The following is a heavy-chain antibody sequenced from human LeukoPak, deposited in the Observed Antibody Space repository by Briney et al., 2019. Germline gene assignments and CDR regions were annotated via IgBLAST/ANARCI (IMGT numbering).Heavy chain of an antibody. Sequence: PGGSLRLSCAASGFTFSSYAMSWVRQAPGKGLEWVAVISYDGSNKYYADSVKGRFTISRDNSKNTLYLQMNSLRAEDTAVYYCAKDLDYYDSSGYYLHWGQGTLVTVSS. CDR1: GFTFSSYA. CDR2: ISYDGSNK. CDR3: AKDLDYYDSSGYYLH. D-gene: IGHD3-22*01. J-gene: IGHJ4*02. V-gene: IGHV3-30*18.